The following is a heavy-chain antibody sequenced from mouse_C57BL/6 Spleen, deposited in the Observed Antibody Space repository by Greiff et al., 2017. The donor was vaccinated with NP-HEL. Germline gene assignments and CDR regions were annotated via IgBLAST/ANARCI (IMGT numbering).Heavy chain of an antibody. CDR2: ISYDGSN. D-gene: IGHD1-1*01. CDR3: ARGITTVVAH. J-gene: IGHJ2*01. Sequence: EVQLKESGPGLVKPSQSLSLTCSVTGYSITSGYYWNWIRQFPGNKLEWMGYISYDGSNNYNPSLKNRISITRDTSKNQFFLKLNSVTTEDTATYYCARGITTVVAHWGQGTTLTVSS. V-gene: IGHV3-6*01. CDR1: GYSITSGYY.